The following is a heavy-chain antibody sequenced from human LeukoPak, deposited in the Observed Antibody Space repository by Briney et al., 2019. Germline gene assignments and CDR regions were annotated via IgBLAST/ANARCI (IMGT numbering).Heavy chain of an antibody. CDR2: ISGTSGYI. CDR1: GFTFSSYS. J-gene: IGHJ6*04. CDR3: AELGITMIGGV. Sequence: GGSLRLSCAASGFTFSSYSMNWVRQAPGKGLEWVSFISGTSGYIYYADSVKGRFTISRDNAKNSLYLQMNSLRAEDTAVYYCAELGITMIGGVWGKGTTVTISS. D-gene: IGHD3-10*02. V-gene: IGHV3-21*01.